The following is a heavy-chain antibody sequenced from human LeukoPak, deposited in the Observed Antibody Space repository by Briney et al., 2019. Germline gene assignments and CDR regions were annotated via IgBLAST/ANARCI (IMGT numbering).Heavy chain of an antibody. CDR1: GAAFSILA. V-gene: IGHV3-64*02. Sequence: GESLRLSCAVSGAAFSILAVHWVRQCPGKGLEFVSAIGGDGATTHYADSVRGRFTISRDNSKNTVHLQMGSLRPEDMAVYYCATGYNYYYDYWGQGTLVSVSS. J-gene: IGHJ4*02. D-gene: IGHD5-18*01. CDR2: IGGDGATT. CDR3: ATGYNYYYDY.